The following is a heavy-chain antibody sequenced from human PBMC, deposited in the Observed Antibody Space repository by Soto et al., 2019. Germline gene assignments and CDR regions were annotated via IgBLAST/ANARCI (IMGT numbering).Heavy chain of an antibody. CDR2: IIPIFGTA. V-gene: IGHV1-69*01. CDR3: AGGIAVVGTDYYYYGMDV. J-gene: IGHJ6*02. D-gene: IGHD6-19*01. Sequence: QVQLVQSGAEVKKPGSSVKVSCKASGGTFSSYAISWVRQAPGQGLEWMGGIIPIFGTANYAQKFQGRVMMTADEATSTADMELRSRMSEETAVYYCAGGIAVVGTDYYYYGMDVWGQGTTVTVSS. CDR1: GGTFSSYA.